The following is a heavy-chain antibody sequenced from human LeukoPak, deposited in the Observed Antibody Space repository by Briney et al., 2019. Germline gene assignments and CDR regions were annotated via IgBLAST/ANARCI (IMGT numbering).Heavy chain of an antibody. Sequence: PSETLSLTCAVYGGSFSGYYWSWIRQPPGKGLEWIGYIYYSGSTNYNPSLKSRVTISVDTSKNQFSLKLSSVTAADTAVYYCARGAYYYDSSGTGGTWGQGTLVTVSS. J-gene: IGHJ5*02. V-gene: IGHV4-59*01. CDR2: IYYSGST. CDR3: ARGAYYYDSSGTGGT. CDR1: GGSFSGYY. D-gene: IGHD3-22*01.